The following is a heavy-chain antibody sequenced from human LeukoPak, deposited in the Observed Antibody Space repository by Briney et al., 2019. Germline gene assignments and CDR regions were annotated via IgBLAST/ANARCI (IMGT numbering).Heavy chain of an antibody. Sequence: GGSLRLSCAASGFTFSDYYMTWIRQAPGKGLEWVSAISGSGGSTYHADSVKGRFTISRDNSKNTLFLQMNSLRAEDTAVYYCAKDPMYYGSGSNYFDYWGQGTLVTVSS. CDR2: ISGSGGST. D-gene: IGHD3-10*01. V-gene: IGHV3-23*01. CDR1: GFTFSDYY. J-gene: IGHJ4*02. CDR3: AKDPMYYGSGSNYFDY.